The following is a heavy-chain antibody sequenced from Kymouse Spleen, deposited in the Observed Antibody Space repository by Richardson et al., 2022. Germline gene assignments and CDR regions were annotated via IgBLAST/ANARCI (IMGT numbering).Heavy chain of an antibody. J-gene: IGHJ6*02. V-gene: IGHV3-9*01. D-gene: IGHD3-10*01. CDR3: AKAFGELSSYYYYYGMDV. Sequence: EVQLVESGGGLVQPGRSLRLSCAASGFTFDDYAMHWVRQAPGKGLEWVSGISWNSGSIGYADSVKGRFTISRDNAKNSLYLQMNSLRAEDTALYYCAKAFGELSSYYYYYGMDVWGQGTTVTVSS. CDR2: ISWNSGSI. CDR1: GFTFDDYA.